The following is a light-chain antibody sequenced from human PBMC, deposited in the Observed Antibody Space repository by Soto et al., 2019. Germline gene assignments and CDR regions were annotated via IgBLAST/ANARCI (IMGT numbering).Light chain of an antibody. CDR2: EVS. CDR1: SSDVGGYNY. V-gene: IGLV2-14*03. J-gene: IGLJ2*01. Sequence: QSVLTQPASVSGSPGQSITISCTGTSSDVGGYNYVSWYQQHPDKAPKLMIYEVSNRPSGVSNRFSGSKSSNTASLTISGLQAEDEAAYYCSSYTSSSTLVVFGGGTKLTVL. CDR3: SSYTSSSTLVV.